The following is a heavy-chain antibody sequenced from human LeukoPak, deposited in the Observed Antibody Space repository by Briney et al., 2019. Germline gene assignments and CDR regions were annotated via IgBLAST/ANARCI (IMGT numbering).Heavy chain of an antibody. CDR2: IKSKTDGGTT. CDR1: GFTFSNAW. CDR3: TTDWALYGGFDY. D-gene: IGHD4-23*01. J-gene: IGHJ4*02. V-gene: IGHV3-15*01. Sequence: GGSLRLSCAASGFTFSNAWMSWVRQVPGKGLEWVGRIKSKTDGGTTDYAAPVKGRFTISRDDSKNTLYLQMNSLKTEDTAVYYCTTDWALYGGFDYWGQGALVTVSS.